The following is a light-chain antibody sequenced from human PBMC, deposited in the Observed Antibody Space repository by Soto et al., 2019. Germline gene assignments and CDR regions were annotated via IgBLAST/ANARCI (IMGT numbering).Light chain of an antibody. CDR2: SNN. CDR3: AAWDDSLNAYYV. Sequence: QSVLTQPPSASGTPGQMVTISCSGSSSNIGSNTVNWYQQLPGTAPKLLIYSNNQRPSGVPDRFSGSKSGTSASLAISGLQSEDEADYYCAAWDDSLNAYYVFGTGTKVTVL. CDR1: SSNIGSNT. J-gene: IGLJ1*01. V-gene: IGLV1-44*01.